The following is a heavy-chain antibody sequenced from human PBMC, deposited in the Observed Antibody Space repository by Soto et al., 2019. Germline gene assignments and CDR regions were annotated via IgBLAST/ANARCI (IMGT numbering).Heavy chain of an antibody. V-gene: IGHV4-34*01. D-gene: IGHD3-16*02. Sequence: PSETLSLTCAVYGGSFSGYYWSWIRQPPGKGLEWIGEINHSGSTNYNPSLKSRVTISVDTSKNQFSLKLSSVTAADTAVYYCARVPAMYYDYVWGSYRNAFDIWGQGTMVTVSS. J-gene: IGHJ3*02. CDR1: GGSFSGYY. CDR3: ARVPAMYYDYVWGSYRNAFDI. CDR2: INHSGST.